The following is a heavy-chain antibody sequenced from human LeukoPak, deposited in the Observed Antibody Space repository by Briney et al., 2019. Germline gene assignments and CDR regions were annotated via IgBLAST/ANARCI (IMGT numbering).Heavy chain of an antibody. D-gene: IGHD3-22*01. CDR3: ARSPRVSFGIVVAALDY. V-gene: IGHV1-18*01. Sequence: ASVKVSCKASGYTFTSYGISWVRQAPGQGLEWMGWISAYNGNTNYAQKLQGRVTMTTDTSTSTAYMELRSLRSDDTAVYYCARSPRVSFGIVVAALDYWGQGTLVTVSS. J-gene: IGHJ4*02. CDR1: GYTFTSYG. CDR2: ISAYNGNT.